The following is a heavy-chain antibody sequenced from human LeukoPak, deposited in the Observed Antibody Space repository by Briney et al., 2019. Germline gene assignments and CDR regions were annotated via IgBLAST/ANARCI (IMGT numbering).Heavy chain of an antibody. J-gene: IGHJ4*02. D-gene: IGHD6-6*01. Sequence: GGSLRLSCTTSGFSFNTYSMSWVRQAPGKGLEWVSAINDDTPYYTDSVKGRFTVSRDNSKNTLYLQMNSLRAADTAVYYCARDKGTSYLSSFDYWGQGTLVTVSS. CDR3: ARDKGTSYLSSFDY. V-gene: IGHV3-23*01. CDR2: INDDTP. CDR1: GFSFNTYS.